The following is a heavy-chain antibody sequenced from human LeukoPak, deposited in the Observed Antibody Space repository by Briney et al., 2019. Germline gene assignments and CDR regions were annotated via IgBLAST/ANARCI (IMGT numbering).Heavy chain of an antibody. V-gene: IGHV4-59*12. CDR1: GGSISSYD. CDR2: IYYSGST. J-gene: IGHJ6*02. Sequence: SETLSLTCTVSGGSISSYDWSWIRQPPGKGLEWIGYIYYSGSTNYNPSLKSRVTISVDTSKNQFSLKLSSVTAADTAVYYCARLRNYCSGGSCSRGMDVWGQGTTVTVSS. CDR3: ARLRNYCSGGSCSRGMDV. D-gene: IGHD2-15*01.